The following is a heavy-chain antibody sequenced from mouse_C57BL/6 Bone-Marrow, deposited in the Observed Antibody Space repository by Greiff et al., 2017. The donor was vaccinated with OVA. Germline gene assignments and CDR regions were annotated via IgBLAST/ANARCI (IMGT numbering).Heavy chain of an antibody. CDR2: SRNKANDYTT. D-gene: IGHD2-5*01. V-gene: IGHV7-1*01. CDR3: ARDAPYYSNGLYAMDY. J-gene: IGHJ4*01. Sequence: EVMLVESGGGLVQSGRSLRLSCATSGFTFSDFYMEWVRQAPGKGLEWIAASRNKANDYTTEYSASVKGRFIVSRDTSQSILYLQMNALRAEDTAIYYCARDAPYYSNGLYAMDYWGQGTSVTVSS. CDR1: GFTFSDFY.